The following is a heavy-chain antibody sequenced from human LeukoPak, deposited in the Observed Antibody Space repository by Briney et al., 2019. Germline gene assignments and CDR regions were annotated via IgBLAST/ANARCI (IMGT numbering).Heavy chain of an antibody. J-gene: IGHJ4*02. CDR3: ARLVRYCNSNSCYPFDY. V-gene: IGHV4-39*01. D-gene: IGHD2-2*01. Sequence: SETLSLTCTVSGGSISSSSHYWGWIRQPPGKGLEWIGSMYYSGGTYYNPSLKSRVTISIDTSKNQYSLKLSSVTAADTAVYYCARLVRYCNSNSCYPFDYWGRGTLVTVSS. CDR1: GGSISSSSHY. CDR2: MYYSGGT.